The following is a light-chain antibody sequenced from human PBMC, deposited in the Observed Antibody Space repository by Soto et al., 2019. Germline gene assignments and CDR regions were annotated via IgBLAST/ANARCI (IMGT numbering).Light chain of an antibody. Sequence: QSALTQPASVSGSPGQSITISCTGTSSDVGSSNLVSWYQHPPDKAPKVIIYEVSKRPSGVSDRFSGSKSGNTAYLTISGLQAEDEADYHCGSFVGHSLSVVFGGGTKLTVL. CDR3: GSFVGHSLSVV. CDR2: EVS. V-gene: IGLV2-23*02. J-gene: IGLJ2*01. CDR1: SSDVGSSNL.